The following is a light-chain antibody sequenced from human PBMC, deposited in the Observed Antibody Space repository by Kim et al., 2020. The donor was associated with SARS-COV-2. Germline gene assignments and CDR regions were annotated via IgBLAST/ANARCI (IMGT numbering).Light chain of an antibody. Sequence: QSALTQPASVSGSPGQSITISCIGTSSNVGNYDLVSWYQHHPGKAPKLLIYAVTERPSGVSNRFSGSKSGNVASLTISGLQADDETDYFCCSYAGSSTFVFGGGTQLTVL. CDR2: AVT. J-gene: IGLJ3*02. CDR1: SSNVGNYDL. CDR3: CSYAGSSTFV. V-gene: IGLV2-23*02.